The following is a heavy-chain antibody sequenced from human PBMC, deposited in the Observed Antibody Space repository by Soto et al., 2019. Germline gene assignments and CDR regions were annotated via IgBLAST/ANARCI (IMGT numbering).Heavy chain of an antibody. Sequence: QLQLQESGPGLVKPSETLSLTCTVSGGSISSSSYYWGWIRQPPGKGLEWIGSIYYSGSTYYNPCHQSRVTVAVETTKTQYSLRQSLVPAADTAMYYCAGGSLGGYCSGGSCLYFDYWGQGTLVTVSS. CDR2: IYYSGST. D-gene: IGHD2-15*01. V-gene: IGHV4-39*01. CDR1: GGSISSSSYY. J-gene: IGHJ4*02. CDR3: AGGSLGGYCSGGSCLYFDY.